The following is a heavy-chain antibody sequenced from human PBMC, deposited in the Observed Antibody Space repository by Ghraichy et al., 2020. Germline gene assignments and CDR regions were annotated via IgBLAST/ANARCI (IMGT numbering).Heavy chain of an antibody. Sequence: GGSLRLSCAASGFTFSSYSMNWVRQAPGKGLEWVSYISSSSSTIYYADSVKGRFTISRDNAKNSLYLQMNSLRDEDTAVYYCARGYNWNDEYAFDIWGQGTMVTVSS. CDR2: ISSSSSTI. D-gene: IGHD1-1*01. CDR1: GFTFSSYS. V-gene: IGHV3-48*02. CDR3: ARGYNWNDEYAFDI. J-gene: IGHJ3*02.